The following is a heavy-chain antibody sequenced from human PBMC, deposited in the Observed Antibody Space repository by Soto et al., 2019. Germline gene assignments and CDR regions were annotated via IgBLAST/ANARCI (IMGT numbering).Heavy chain of an antibody. D-gene: IGHD2-15*01. CDR1: GFTFNSYW. J-gene: IGHJ6*02. Sequence: EVQLVESGGGLVQPGGSLRLSCAASGFTFNSYWMHWVRQSPGKGLVWVSRINNDGSNTANADSVKGRFTVSRDNTKNTLYLQMNSLRAEDTAVYFCARDFYSTMDVWGQGTTVTVSS. CDR2: INNDGSNT. V-gene: IGHV3-74*01. CDR3: ARDFYSTMDV.